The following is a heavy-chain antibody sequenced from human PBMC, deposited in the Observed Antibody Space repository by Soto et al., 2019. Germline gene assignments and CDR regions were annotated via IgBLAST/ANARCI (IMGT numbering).Heavy chain of an antibody. Sequence: QVQLVQSGAEVKKPGASVKVSCKASGYTFTGYYMHWVRQAPGQGLEWMGWINPNSGGTNYAQKFQGWVTMTRDTGISAAYMELSRLRSDDTAVYYCARGRHSSGPYYYYYGMDVGGQGTTVTVSS. CDR2: INPNSGGT. D-gene: IGHD6-19*01. CDR3: ARGRHSSGPYYYYYGMDV. V-gene: IGHV1-2*04. CDR1: GYTFTGYY. J-gene: IGHJ6*02.